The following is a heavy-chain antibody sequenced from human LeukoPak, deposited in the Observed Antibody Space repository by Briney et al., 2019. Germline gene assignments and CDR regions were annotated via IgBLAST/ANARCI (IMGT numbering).Heavy chain of an antibody. CDR2: INHSGST. Sequence: SETLSLTCAVYGGSFSGYYWSWIRQPPGKGLEWIGEINHSGSTNYNPSLKSRVTISVDTSKNQFSLKLSSVTAADTAVYYCARRGVRALDYWGQGTLVTVSS. V-gene: IGHV4-34*01. J-gene: IGHJ4*02. D-gene: IGHD3-10*01. CDR3: ARRGVRALDY. CDR1: GGSFSGYY.